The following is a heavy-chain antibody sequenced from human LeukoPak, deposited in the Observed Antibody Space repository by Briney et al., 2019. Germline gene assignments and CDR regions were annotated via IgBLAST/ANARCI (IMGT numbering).Heavy chain of an antibody. CDR3: ASADIYGSGTGFDY. CDR2: ISAGNGNT. D-gene: IGHD3-10*01. Sequence: ASVKVSCKASGYTFTSYAMHWVRQAPGQRLEWMGWISAGNGNTKYSQKFQGRVTITRDTSASTAYMELSSLRSEDTAVYYCASADIYGSGTGFDYWGQGTLVTVSS. J-gene: IGHJ4*02. CDR1: GYTFTSYA. V-gene: IGHV1-3*01.